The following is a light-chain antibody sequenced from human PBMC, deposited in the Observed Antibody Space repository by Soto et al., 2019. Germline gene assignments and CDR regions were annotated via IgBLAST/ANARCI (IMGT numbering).Light chain of an antibody. J-gene: IGKJ5*01. CDR3: QQYGTSEII. CDR1: QNISSY. Sequence: IVLTHSPSTLSLSPLKRATISFMASQNISSYLIWYQQKPGQAPRLLIYDTSSRATGIPDRFSGSGSGTDFTLTITRLEPEDFAVFYCQQYGTSEIIFGQGTRLEIK. CDR2: DTS. V-gene: IGKV3-20*01.